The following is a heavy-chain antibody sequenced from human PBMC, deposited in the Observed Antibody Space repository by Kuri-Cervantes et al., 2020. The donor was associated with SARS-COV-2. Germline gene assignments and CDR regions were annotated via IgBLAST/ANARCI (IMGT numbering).Heavy chain of an antibody. CDR2: INPNSGGT. CDR1: GYTFTDYY. D-gene: IGHD2-2*01. V-gene: IGHV1-2*02. CDR3: ARDFSGGQLLSGWSRQTYYYYYYMDV. Sequence: ASVKVSCKASGYTFTDYYIHWVRQAPGQGLEWMGWINPNSGGTTYAENFQGRVTMTRDTSISTVYMELSSLRSEDTAVYYCARDFSGGQLLSGWSRQTYYYYYYMDVWGKGTTVTVSS. J-gene: IGHJ6*03.